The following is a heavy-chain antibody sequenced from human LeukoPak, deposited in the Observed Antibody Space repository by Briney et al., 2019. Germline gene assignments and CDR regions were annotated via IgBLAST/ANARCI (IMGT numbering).Heavy chain of an antibody. CDR2: INTYNGDT. Sequence: GVSVKVSCKASGYTFTSSGIIWVRQAPGQGLEWMGWINTYNGDTYYAQTLQGRVTMTTDTSTTTAYMDLRSLTSDDTAVYYCANAGRGAFDFWGQGTMVTVSS. CDR1: GYTFTSSG. CDR3: ANAGRGAFDF. J-gene: IGHJ3*01. V-gene: IGHV1-18*01.